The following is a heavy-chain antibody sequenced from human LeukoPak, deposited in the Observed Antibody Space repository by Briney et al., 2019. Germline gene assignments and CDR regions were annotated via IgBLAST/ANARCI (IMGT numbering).Heavy chain of an antibody. Sequence: GGSLRLSCRASGFTFSNYAMNWVRQAPGKGLEWVSSITSVSSYKYYADSVKGRFTISRDNAKNSLFLQMNSLRAEDTAIYYCARDPTADDYWGQGTLVTVSS. J-gene: IGHJ4*02. CDR3: ARDPTADDY. CDR2: ITSVSSYK. V-gene: IGHV3-21*01. CDR1: GFTFSNYA. D-gene: IGHD2-2*01.